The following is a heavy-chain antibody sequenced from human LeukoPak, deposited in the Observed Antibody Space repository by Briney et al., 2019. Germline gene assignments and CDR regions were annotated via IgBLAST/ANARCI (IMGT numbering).Heavy chain of an antibody. CDR3: ARTSGFFDSSGFYQQNRYYFQY. V-gene: IGHV4-34*01. CDR2: INHSGRT. D-gene: IGHD3-22*01. CDR1: GDSFIGYF. Sequence: SETLSLTCAASGDSFIGYFWAWIRQAPGKGLEWIGDINHSGRTNYNPSLQRRVSISVDTSKNQFSLNVTSETGADTAVYYCARTSGFFDSSGFYQQNRYYFQYWGQGALVTVSS. J-gene: IGHJ4*02.